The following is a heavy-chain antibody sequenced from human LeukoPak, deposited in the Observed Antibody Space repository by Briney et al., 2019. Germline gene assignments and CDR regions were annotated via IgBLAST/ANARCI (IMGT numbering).Heavy chain of an antibody. CDR3: AREGYSSSSERPYYYYGMDV. V-gene: IGHV1-69*05. D-gene: IGHD6-6*01. Sequence: ASVKVSCKASGGTFSSYAISWVRQAPGQGLEWMGGIIPIFGTANYAQKLQGRVTMTTDTSTSTAYMELRSLRSDDTAVYYCAREGYSSSSERPYYYYGMDVWGQGTTVTVSS. J-gene: IGHJ6*02. CDR2: IIPIFGTA. CDR1: GGTFSSYA.